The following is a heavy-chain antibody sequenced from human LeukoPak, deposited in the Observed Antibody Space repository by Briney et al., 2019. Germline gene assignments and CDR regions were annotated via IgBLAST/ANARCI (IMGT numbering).Heavy chain of an antibody. J-gene: IGHJ4*02. CDR1: GFPFTTYW. Sequence: GGSLRLSCAASGFPFTTYWMSWVRQAPGKGLEWVANINEDGGEKYYADSVKGRLIISRDNARNSLYVQMNNLRAEDTAVYYCARTSGDPFDYWGQGTLVAVSS. CDR2: INEDGGEK. V-gene: IGHV3-7*01. D-gene: IGHD4-17*01. CDR3: ARTSGDPFDY.